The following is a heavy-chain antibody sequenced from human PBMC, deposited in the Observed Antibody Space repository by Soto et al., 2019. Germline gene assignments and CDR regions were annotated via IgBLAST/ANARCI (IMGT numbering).Heavy chain of an antibody. CDR2: IWYDGSNK. Sequence: LRLSCAASGFTFSSYGMHWVRQAPGKGLEWVAVIWYDGSNKYYADSVKGRFTISRDNSKNTLYLQMNSLRAEDTAVYYCARDPWSGELLSYYFDYWGQGTLVTVSS. CDR1: GFTFSSYG. J-gene: IGHJ4*02. CDR3: ARDPWSGELLSYYFDY. V-gene: IGHV3-33*01. D-gene: IGHD1-26*01.